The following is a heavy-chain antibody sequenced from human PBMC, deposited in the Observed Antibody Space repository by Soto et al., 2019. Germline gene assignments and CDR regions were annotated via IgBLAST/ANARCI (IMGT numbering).Heavy chain of an antibody. CDR1: GGTFSSYA. V-gene: IGHV1-69*06. J-gene: IGHJ6*02. D-gene: IGHD3-3*01. Sequence: QVQLVQSGAEVKKPGSSVKVSCKASGGTFSSYAISWVRQAPGQGLEWMGGIIPIFGTANYAQKFQGRVTIAADKSTSTAYMELSSLRSEDTAVYYCARASNLKSLEWSNYYYYGMDVWGQGTTVTVSS. CDR2: IIPIFGTA. CDR3: ARASNLKSLEWSNYYYYGMDV.